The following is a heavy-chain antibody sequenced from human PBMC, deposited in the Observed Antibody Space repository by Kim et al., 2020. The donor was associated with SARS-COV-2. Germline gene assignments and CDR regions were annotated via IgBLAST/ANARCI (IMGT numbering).Heavy chain of an antibody. J-gene: IGHJ5*02. V-gene: IGHV4-34*01. CDR1: GGSFSAYY. Sequence: SETLSLTCAVYGGSFSAYYWNWIRQPPGKGLEWIGEINHSGSTSYNPSLKTRVTISVDTSKNQFSLNLSSVTAADTAVYYCARGSVDYGDYHWFDPWGQG. CDR3: ARGSVDYGDYHWFDP. CDR2: INHSGST. D-gene: IGHD4-17*01.